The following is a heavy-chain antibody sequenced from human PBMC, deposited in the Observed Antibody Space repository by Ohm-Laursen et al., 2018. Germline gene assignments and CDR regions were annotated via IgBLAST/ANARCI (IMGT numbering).Heavy chain of an antibody. CDR3: ARDSGPPKYYYYGLDV. CDR2: IYYNGNP. D-gene: IGHD1-14*01. CDR1: GGSLRNYY. V-gene: IGHV4-59*12. Sequence: SDTLSLTCTVSGGSLRNYYWSWIRQPPGKGLEWIGYIYYNGNPRYNPSLESRVTISVDPSKNQFSLKLNSVTAADTAVYYCARDSGPPKYYYYGLDVWGQGTTVTVSS. J-gene: IGHJ6*02.